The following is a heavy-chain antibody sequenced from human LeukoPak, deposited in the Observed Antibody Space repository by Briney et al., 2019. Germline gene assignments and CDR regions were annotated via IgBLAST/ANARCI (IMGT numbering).Heavy chain of an antibody. D-gene: IGHD7-27*01. CDR2: INTDGSST. J-gene: IGHJ4*02. CDR1: GFTFSSYW. Sequence: GGSLRLSCAASGFTFSSYWMHWVRQAPGKGLVWVSRINTDGSSTNYADSVKGRFTMSRDNAKDTLYLQMNSLRAEDTAVYSCAREITTNGGRYFDYWGQGTLVTVSS. CDR3: AREITTNGGRYFDY. V-gene: IGHV3-74*01.